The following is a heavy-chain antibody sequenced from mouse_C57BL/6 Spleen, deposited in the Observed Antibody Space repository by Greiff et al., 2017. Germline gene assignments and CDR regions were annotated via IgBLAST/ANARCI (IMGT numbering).Heavy chain of an antibody. J-gene: IGHJ1*03. D-gene: IGHD2-1*01. Sequence: EVKLQESGPGLVKPSQSLSLTCSVTGYSITSGYYWNWIRQFPGNKLEWMGYISYDGSNNYNPSLKNRISITRDTSKNQFFLKLNSVTTEDTATYYCARYGNYWYFGVWGTGTTVTVSS. V-gene: IGHV3-6*01. CDR1: GYSITSGYY. CDR3: ARYGNYWYFGV. CDR2: ISYDGSN.